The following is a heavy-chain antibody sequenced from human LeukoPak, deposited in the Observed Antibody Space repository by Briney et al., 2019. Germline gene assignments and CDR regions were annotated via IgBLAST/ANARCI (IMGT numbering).Heavy chain of an antibody. D-gene: IGHD3-22*01. CDR1: GYTFTSYG. CDR3: ARAPPRDYYDSSGYFDY. J-gene: IGHJ4*02. CDR2: ISAYNGNT. V-gene: IGHV1-18*01. Sequence: ASVTVSCTASGYTFTSYGISWVRQAPGQGVEWMGWISAYNGNTNYAQKLQGRVTMTTDTSTSTAYMELRSLRSDDTAVYYCARAPPRDYYDSSGYFDYWGQGTLVTVSS.